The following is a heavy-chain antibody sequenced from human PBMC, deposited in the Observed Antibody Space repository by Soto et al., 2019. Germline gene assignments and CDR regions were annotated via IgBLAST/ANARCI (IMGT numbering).Heavy chain of an antibody. V-gene: IGHV3-23*01. CDR3: ATYCTSGCNIRRHES. Sequence: EVQLLESGGDLIQPGGSLRLSCEASGFIFSNYAMSWVRQAPGKGLECVSIIRVSGGGIFSADSVRGQLTSSRDDSKNTLYPQMNSLSGDDTAVNYCATYCTSGCNIRRHESGGKGALVTVSS. CDR2: IRVSGGGI. J-gene: IGHJ4*02. D-gene: IGHD2-8*01. CDR1: GFIFSNYA.